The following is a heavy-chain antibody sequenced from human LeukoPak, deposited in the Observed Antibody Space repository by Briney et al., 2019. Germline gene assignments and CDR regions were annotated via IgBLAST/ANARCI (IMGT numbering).Heavy chain of an antibody. CDR1: GFTFSSYW. Sequence: GGSLRLSCAASGFTFSSYWMSWVRQAPGEGLEWVSGISGGSGDIFYADSVRGRFTISRDNSKNTLYLQMNSLRAEDTAIYYCATHYYDSSGYFYPFDYWGQGTLVTVSS. V-gene: IGHV3-23*01. CDR3: ATHYYDSSGYFYPFDY. D-gene: IGHD3-22*01. J-gene: IGHJ4*02. CDR2: ISGGSGDI.